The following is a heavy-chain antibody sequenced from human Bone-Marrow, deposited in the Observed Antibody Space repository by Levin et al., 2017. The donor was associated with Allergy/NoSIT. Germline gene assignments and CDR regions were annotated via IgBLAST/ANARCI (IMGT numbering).Heavy chain of an antibody. V-gene: IGHV3-48*03. CDR1: GFTFSSYE. CDR3: ARGSEAHDTAHYFDY. Sequence: GESLKISCAASGFTFSSYEMNWVRQAPGKGLEWVSYISSSGSTIYYVDSVKGRFTISRDNAKNSLYLQMNSLRAEDTAVYYCARGSEAHDTAHYFDYWGPGTLVTVSS. D-gene: IGHD5-18*01. J-gene: IGHJ4*02. CDR2: ISSSGSTI.